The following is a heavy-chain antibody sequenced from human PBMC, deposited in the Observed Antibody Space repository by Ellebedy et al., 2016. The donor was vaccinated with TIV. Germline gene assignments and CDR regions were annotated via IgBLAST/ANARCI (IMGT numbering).Heavy chain of an antibody. CDR3: VRGHDSFDL. Sequence: GESLKISCATSGFIFSDYYMDWVRQAPGKGLEWVGRIRPKARGYTTEYAASVKGRFTVSRDDPKNSLYLQMNSLKTEDTAIFYCVRGHDSFDLWGQGTMVTVSS. V-gene: IGHV3-72*01. CDR2: IRPKARGYTT. J-gene: IGHJ3*01. CDR1: GFIFSDYY.